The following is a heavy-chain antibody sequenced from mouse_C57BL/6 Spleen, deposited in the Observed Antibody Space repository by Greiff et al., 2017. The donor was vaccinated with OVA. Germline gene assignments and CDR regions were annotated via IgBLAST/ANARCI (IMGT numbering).Heavy chain of an antibody. J-gene: IGHJ2*01. CDR1: GFTINDYY. V-gene: IGHV14-2*01. CDR2: IDPEAGET. Sequence: VQLKESGAELVKPGASVKLSCTASGFTINDYYMHWVKQRPEQGLEWIGRIDPEAGETKYAPTFQGKAPITADTSSNTAYLQLSSLTAEDTAVYYCARFPTTVVAYDVDDWGQGTTLTVSS. D-gene: IGHD1-1*01. CDR3: ARFPTTVVAYDVDD.